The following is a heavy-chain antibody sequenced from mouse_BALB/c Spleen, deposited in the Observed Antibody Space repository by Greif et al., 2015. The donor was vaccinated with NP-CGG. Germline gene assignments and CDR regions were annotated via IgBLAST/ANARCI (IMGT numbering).Heavy chain of an antibody. Sequence: VQLQQSGAELVKPGASVKLSCTASGFNIKDTYMHWVKQRPEQGLEWIGRIDPANGNTKYDPKFQGKATITADTSSNTAYLQLSSLTSEDTAVYYCARGYRYDYAMDYWGQGTSVTVSS. D-gene: IGHD2-14*01. V-gene: IGHV14-3*02. CDR3: ARGYRYDYAMDY. J-gene: IGHJ4*01. CDR2: IDPANGNT. CDR1: GFNIKDTY.